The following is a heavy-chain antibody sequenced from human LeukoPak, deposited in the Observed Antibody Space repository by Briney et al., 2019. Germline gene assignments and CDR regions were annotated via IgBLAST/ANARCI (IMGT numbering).Heavy chain of an antibody. Sequence: GRSLRLSCAASGFTFSTYGMHWVRQAPGKGLEWVAAILYDGSDKYYADSVKGRFTISRDNSKNTLYLQMDSLRPEDTAVCYCARARGTTGTTRIAFDIWGKGTMVTVSS. CDR2: ILYDGSDK. D-gene: IGHD1-1*01. CDR3: ARARGTTGTTRIAFDI. CDR1: GFTFSTYG. V-gene: IGHV3-30*03. J-gene: IGHJ3*02.